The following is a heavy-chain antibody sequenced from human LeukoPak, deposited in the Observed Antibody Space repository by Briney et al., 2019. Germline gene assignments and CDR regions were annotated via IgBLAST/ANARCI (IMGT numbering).Heavy chain of an antibody. D-gene: IGHD1-26*01. Sequence: PGGSLRLSCAASGFTFSTYSMNWVRQAPGKGLQWVALITSDGSETTYADSVRGRFTISRDNAKNTLFLQMNSLRVEDTAVYYCTRDRYYTMDAWGQGATVTVSS. J-gene: IGHJ6*02. CDR3: TRDRYYTMDA. CDR1: GFTFSTYS. V-gene: IGHV3-74*03. CDR2: ITSDGSET.